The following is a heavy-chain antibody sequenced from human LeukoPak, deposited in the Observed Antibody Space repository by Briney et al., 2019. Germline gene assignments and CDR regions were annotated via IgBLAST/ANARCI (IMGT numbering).Heavy chain of an antibody. D-gene: IGHD3-10*01. CDR2: IIGSGGTT. CDR3: ARGYYGSGSYWGY. J-gene: IGHJ4*02. Sequence: GGSLRLSCAASGFSFGSFAMSWVRQAPGKGLEWVSGIIGSGGTTFYADSVKGRFTISRDNAKNSLYLQMNSLRAEDTAVYYCARGYYGSGSYWGYWGQGTLVTVSS. CDR1: GFSFGSFA. V-gene: IGHV3-23*01.